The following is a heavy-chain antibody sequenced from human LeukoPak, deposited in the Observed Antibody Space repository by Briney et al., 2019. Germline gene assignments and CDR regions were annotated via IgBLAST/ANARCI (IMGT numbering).Heavy chain of an antibody. CDR3: ASAYTGSMNDWFDP. Sequence: ASVKVSCKASGYTFTGYYMHWVRQAPGQGLEWMGWINPNSGGTNYAQKFQGRVTMTRDTSISTAYMELNRLRSDDTAVYYCASAYTGSMNDWFDPWGQGTLVTVSS. V-gene: IGHV1-2*02. CDR2: INPNSGGT. J-gene: IGHJ5*02. CDR1: GYTFTGYY. D-gene: IGHD3-16*01.